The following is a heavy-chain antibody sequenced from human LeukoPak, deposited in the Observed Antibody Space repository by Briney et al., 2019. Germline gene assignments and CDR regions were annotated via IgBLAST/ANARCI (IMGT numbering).Heavy chain of an antibody. CDR2: IGSGGSST. D-gene: IGHD1-26*01. J-gene: IGHJ4*02. CDR1: GFTFSSYA. CDR3: AKKRAWERFDY. Sequence: GGSLRLSCAASGFTFSSYAMSWVRQAPGKGLEWVSGIGSGGSSTYYADSVKGRFTISRDNSKNTLYLQMNSLRVDDTAVYYCAKKRAWERFDYWGQGTLVTVSS. V-gene: IGHV3-23*01.